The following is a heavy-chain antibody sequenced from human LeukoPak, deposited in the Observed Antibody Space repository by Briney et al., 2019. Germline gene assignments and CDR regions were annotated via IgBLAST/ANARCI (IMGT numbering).Heavy chain of an antibody. J-gene: IGHJ4*02. D-gene: IGHD3-22*01. V-gene: IGHV4-30-2*01. CDR3: TRGRPYYDSSDYYYPLFDY. Sequence: SQTLSLTCAVSGGPISSGGYSWSWIRQPPGKGLEWIGYIYHTGRPYYNPSLKSRVTISVDTSKNQFSLKLSSVTAADTAVYYCTRGRPYYDSSDYYYPLFDYWGQGTLVTVSS. CDR1: GGPISSGGYS. CDR2: IYHTGRP.